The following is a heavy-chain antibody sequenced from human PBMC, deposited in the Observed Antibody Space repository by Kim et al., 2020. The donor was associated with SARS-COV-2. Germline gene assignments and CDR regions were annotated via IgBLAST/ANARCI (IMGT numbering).Heavy chain of an antibody. Sequence: SETLSLTCAVYGGSFSGYYWSWIRQPPGKGLEWIGEINHSGSTNYNPSLKSRVTISVDTSKNQFSLKLSSVTAADTAVYYCARGNTAQNSSSSNSIGYDYWGQGTLVTVSS. CDR2: INHSGST. J-gene: IGHJ4*02. CDR1: GGSFSGYY. CDR3: ARGNTAQNSSSSNSIGYDY. D-gene: IGHD6-13*01. V-gene: IGHV4-34*01.